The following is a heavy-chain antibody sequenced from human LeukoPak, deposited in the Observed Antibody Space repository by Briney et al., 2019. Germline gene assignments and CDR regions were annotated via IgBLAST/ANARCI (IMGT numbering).Heavy chain of an antibody. D-gene: IGHD2-15*01. J-gene: IGHJ4*02. CDR1: GFTFSSYA. V-gene: IGHV3-23*01. Sequence: PGGSLRLSCAASGFTFSSYAMSWVRQAPGKGLEWVSAISGSGGSTYYADSVKGRFTISRDNSKNTLHLQMNSLRAEDTAVYYCAKGGAWDIVVVVAATYKDYWGQGTLVTVSS. CDR3: AKGGAWDIVVVVAATYKDY. CDR2: ISGSGGST.